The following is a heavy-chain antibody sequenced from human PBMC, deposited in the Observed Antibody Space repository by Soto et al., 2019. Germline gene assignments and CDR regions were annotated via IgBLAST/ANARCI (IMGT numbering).Heavy chain of an antibody. CDR2: ISAYNGNT. CDR1: GYTFTSYG. J-gene: IGHJ6*04. CDR3: ARTLATYYDFWSGPHEVADV. V-gene: IGHV1-18*01. Sequence: QVQLVQSGAEVKKPGASVKVSCKASGYTFTSYGISWVRQAPGQGLEWMGWISAYNGNTNYAQKLQGRVTMTTDTSTSTAYMELRSLRSDDTAVYYCARTLATYYDFWSGPHEVADVWGKGTTVTVSS. D-gene: IGHD3-3*01.